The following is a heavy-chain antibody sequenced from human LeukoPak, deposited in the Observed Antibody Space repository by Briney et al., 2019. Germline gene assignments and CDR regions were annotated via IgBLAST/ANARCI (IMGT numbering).Heavy chain of an antibody. J-gene: IGHJ4*02. Sequence: SETLSLTCTVSGGSINGYYWSWIRQPPGKGLKWIGYVYYSGSTDYNPSLRSRVTISVDTSKNQFSLKLSSVTAADTAVYYCARHLHYGGKPFDYWGQGALVTVSS. CDR1: GGSINGYY. CDR2: VYYSGST. V-gene: IGHV4-59*08. D-gene: IGHD4-23*01. CDR3: ARHLHYGGKPFDY.